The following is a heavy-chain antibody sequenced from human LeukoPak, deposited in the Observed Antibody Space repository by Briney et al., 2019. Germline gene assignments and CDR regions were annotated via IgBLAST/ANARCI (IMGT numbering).Heavy chain of an antibody. D-gene: IGHD6-13*01. J-gene: IGHJ5*02. CDR1: GGSISSGGYY. Sequence: SQTLSLTCTVSGGSISSGGYYWSWIRQPPGKGLEWIGEINHSGSTNYNPSLKSRVTISVDTSKNQFSLKLSSVTAADTAVYYCARHRSSSWYNWFDPWGQGTLVTVSS. V-gene: IGHV4-30-2*01. CDR3: ARHRSSSWYNWFDP. CDR2: INHSGST.